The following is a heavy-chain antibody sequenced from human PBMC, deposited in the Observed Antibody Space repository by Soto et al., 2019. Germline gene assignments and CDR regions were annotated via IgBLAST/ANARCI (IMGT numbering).Heavy chain of an antibody. CDR1: NDSISTYY. CDR2: IYYSGST. J-gene: IGHJ4*02. V-gene: IGHV4-59*08. Sequence: QVQLQESGPGLVKPSETLSLTCTVSNDSISTYYWTWIRQPPGKGLEWIGSIYYSGSTNYNPSLQSRVTISVDTSKNQFSLKMNSVTAADTAVYYCARPGRDWGALHYWGQGTLVTVSS. CDR3: ARPGRDWGALHY. D-gene: IGHD7-27*01.